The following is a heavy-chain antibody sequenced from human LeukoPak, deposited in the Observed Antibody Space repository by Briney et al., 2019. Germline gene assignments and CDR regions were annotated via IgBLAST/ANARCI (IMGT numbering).Heavy chain of an antibody. CDR2: IKQDGSEK. CDR1: GFTFSSYW. Sequence: GGSLRLSCAASGFTFSSYWMSWVRQAPGKGLEWVANIKQDGSEKYYVDSVKGRFTISRDNAKNSLYLQMYSLRAEDTAVYYCARETYGDYPDYWGQGTLVTVSS. V-gene: IGHV3-7*01. D-gene: IGHD4-17*01. J-gene: IGHJ4*02. CDR3: ARETYGDYPDY.